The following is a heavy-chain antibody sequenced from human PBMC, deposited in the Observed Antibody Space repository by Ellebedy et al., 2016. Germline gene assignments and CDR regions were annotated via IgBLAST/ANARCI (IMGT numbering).Heavy chain of an antibody. CDR2: IKSDGSST. D-gene: IGHD4-11*01. CDR1: GFTFGRYW. Sequence: GGSLRLXXVASGFTFGRYWMHWVRQAPGNKLVWVSRIKSDGSSTTYADSVKGRFTTSRDNARNTLYLQMNSLRGEDTAVYFCARDRGDYSISGPWGQGTLVTVSS. J-gene: IGHJ5*02. CDR3: ARDRGDYSISGP. V-gene: IGHV3-74*01.